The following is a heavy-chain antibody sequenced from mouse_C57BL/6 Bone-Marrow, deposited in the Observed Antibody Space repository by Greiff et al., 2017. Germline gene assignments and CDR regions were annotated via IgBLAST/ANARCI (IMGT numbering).Heavy chain of an antibody. CDR2: IYPGSGST. Sequence: QVQLQQPGAELVKPGASVKMSCTASGYTFTSYWITWVQQRPGQGLEWIGDIYPGSGSTNYNEKFKGKATLTVDTSSSTAYMQLSSLASEDSAVYYCARREEGPLRAWFAYWGQGTRVTVSA. J-gene: IGHJ3*01. CDR1: GYTFTSYW. CDR3: ARREEGPLRAWFAY. D-gene: IGHD3-2*02. V-gene: IGHV1-55*01.